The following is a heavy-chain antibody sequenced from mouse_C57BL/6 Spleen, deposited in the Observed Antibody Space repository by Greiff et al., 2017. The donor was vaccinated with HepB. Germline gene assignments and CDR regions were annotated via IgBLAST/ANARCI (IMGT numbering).Heavy chain of an antibody. J-gene: IGHJ2*01. V-gene: IGHV1-59*01. CDR3: ARWSWDY. Sequence: QVQLQQSGAELVRPGTSVKLSCKASGYTFTSYWMHWVKQRPGQGLEWIGVIDPSDSYTNYNQKFKGKATLTVDTSSSTAYMQLSSLTSEDSAVYYCARWSWDYWGQGTTLTVSS. CDR1: GYTFTSYW. CDR2: IDPSDSYT.